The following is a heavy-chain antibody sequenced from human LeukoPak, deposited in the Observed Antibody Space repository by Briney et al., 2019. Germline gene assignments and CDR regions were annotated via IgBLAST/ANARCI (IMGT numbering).Heavy chain of an antibody. D-gene: IGHD3-10*01. Sequence: PGGSLRLSCAASGFIFSDAWMSWVRQAPGKGLEWVGRIKSKTDGGATDYTAPVKGRFTISRDDSKNTLYLQMNSLNTEDTAVYYCAKGPVTARYYYYMDVWGKGTTVTVSS. CDR3: AKGPVTARYYYYMDV. J-gene: IGHJ6*03. CDR2: IKSKTDGGAT. V-gene: IGHV3-15*01. CDR1: GFIFSDAW.